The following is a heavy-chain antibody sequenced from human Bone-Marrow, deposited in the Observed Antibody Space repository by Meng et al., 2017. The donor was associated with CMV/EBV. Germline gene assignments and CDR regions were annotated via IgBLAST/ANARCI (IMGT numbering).Heavy chain of an antibody. V-gene: IGHV3-7*01. J-gene: IGHJ6*02. CDR1: GFTFSSYW. D-gene: IGHD2-2*01. CDR2: IKQDGSEK. CDR3: ARDRYCSSTSCYYYGMDV. Sequence: GESLKISCAASGFTFSSYWMSWVRQAPGKGLEWVANIKQDGSEKYYVDSVKGRFTISRDNAKNSLYLQMNSLRAEDTAVYYCARDRYCSSTSCYYYGMDVWGQGTTVTVSS.